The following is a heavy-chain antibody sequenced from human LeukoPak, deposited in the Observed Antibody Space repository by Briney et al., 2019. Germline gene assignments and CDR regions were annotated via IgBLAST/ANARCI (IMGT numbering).Heavy chain of an antibody. J-gene: IGHJ6*03. V-gene: IGHV4-34*01. CDR2: INDNGRA. Sequence: SETLSLTCAVYGGSFSNYCWNWIRQPPGKGLEWLGEINDNGRANYNPSLMSRVTVSVDTSKNQFSLRLTSVTATDTAVYYCARRWNYGRNYYIDVWGKGATVSVSS. CDR1: GGSFSNYC. D-gene: IGHD1-7*01. CDR3: ARRWNYGRNYYIDV.